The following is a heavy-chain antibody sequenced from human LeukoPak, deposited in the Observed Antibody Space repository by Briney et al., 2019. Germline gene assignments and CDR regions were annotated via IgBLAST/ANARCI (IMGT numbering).Heavy chain of an antibody. J-gene: IGHJ4*02. CDR3: SRKMGAFDY. CDR1: GDSVSSYGAA. Sequence: SQTLSLTCAISGDSVSSYGAAWNWIRQSPSRGPEWLGGTYFSSKWYSDYAAFVKGRITISPDTSKNQVSLQLNSVTPEDTAIYYCSRKMGAFDYWGQGTLVTVSS. CDR2: TYFSSKWYS. D-gene: IGHD1-26*01. V-gene: IGHV6-1*01.